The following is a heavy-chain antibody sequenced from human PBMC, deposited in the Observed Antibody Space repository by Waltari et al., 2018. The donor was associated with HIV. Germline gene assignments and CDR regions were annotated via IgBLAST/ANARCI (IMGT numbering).Heavy chain of an antibody. J-gene: IGHJ2*01. CDR3: ARERLGSGYWYFDL. CDR2: IDIRGDT. CDR1: GFTFSSYD. Sequence: EVQLVESGGGLVQLGWSLRLSCAASGFTFSSYDMHWVRQTTGEGLEWVSGIDIRGDTYYAGSVKGRFTISRENAKNSLYLQMNSLRAGDTAVYYCARERLGSGYWYFDLWGRGTLVTVSS. D-gene: IGHD7-27*01. V-gene: IGHV3-13*01.